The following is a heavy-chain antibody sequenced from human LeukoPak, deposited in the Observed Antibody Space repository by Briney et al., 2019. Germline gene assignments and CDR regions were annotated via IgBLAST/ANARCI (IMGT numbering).Heavy chain of an antibody. CDR1: GGTFSSYA. CDR2: IIPIFGTA. J-gene: IGHJ2*01. V-gene: IGHV1-69*13. D-gene: IGHD2-2*01. Sequence: GASVKVSCKASGGTFSSYAISWVRQAPGQGLEWMGGIIPIFGTANYAQKFQGRVTITADESTSTAYMELSSLRSEDTAVYYCARERGVVPAAPEVWYFDLWGRGTLVTVSS. CDR3: ARERGVVPAAPEVWYFDL.